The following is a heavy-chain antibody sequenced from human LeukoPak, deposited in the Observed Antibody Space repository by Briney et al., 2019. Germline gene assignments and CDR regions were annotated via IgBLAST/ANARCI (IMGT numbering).Heavy chain of an antibody. CDR1: GGSISSYY. J-gene: IGHJ6*03. CDR2: VSDSGTT. CDR3: ARGVGFYYYYYMDV. D-gene: IGHD1-26*01. Sequence: SETLSLTCTVSGGSISSYYWSWIRQPPGKGLEWFGYVSDSGTTNYNPSLKSRVTISVDTSKIQFSLKLSSVTAADTAVYYCARGVGFYYYYYMDVWGKGTTVTVSS. V-gene: IGHV4-59*01.